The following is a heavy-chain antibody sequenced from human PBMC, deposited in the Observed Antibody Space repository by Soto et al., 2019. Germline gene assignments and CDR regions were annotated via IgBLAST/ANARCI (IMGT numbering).Heavy chain of an antibody. J-gene: IGHJ4*02. CDR2: IIPFCGKA. D-gene: IGHD3-16*01. Sequence: QVQLVQSGAEVKKTGSSVKVSCKTSGGTFSTFGISWVRQAPGQGLEWMGGIIPFCGKAEDSQKFEDRITITADESTNTVYMDLRSLTSEDTAIYYCARTAPMDAGDKYYYDCWGQGALVTVSS. V-gene: IGHV1-69*01. CDR1: GGTFSTFG. CDR3: ARTAPMDAGDKYYYDC.